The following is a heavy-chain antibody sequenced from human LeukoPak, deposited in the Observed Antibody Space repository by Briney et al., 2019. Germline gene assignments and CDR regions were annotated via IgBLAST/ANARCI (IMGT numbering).Heavy chain of an antibody. CDR3: AREVSRWPYYFDY. Sequence: SQTLSLTCTVSGGSISSGDYYWSWIRQPPGTGLEWIGYIYYSGSTYYNPSLKSRVTISVDTSKNQFSLKLSSVTAADTALYYCAREVSRWPYYFDYWGQGTLVTVSS. J-gene: IGHJ4*02. V-gene: IGHV4-30-4*01. D-gene: IGHD4-23*01. CDR2: IYYSGST. CDR1: GGSISSGDYY.